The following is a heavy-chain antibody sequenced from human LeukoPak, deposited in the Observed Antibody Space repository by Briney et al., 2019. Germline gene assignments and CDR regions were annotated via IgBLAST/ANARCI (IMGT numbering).Heavy chain of an antibody. V-gene: IGHV3-23*01. J-gene: IGHJ6*02. CDR1: GFTFSSYA. Sequence: PGGSLRLSCAASGFTFSSYAMSWVRQAPGKGLEWVSGISGSGGTTFFADSVKGRFTIFRDNSENTLYLQMDSLSAEDTALYYCAKSGSPSNHYYGMDVWGQGTTVTVSS. CDR2: ISGSGGTT. CDR3: AKSGSPSNHYYGMDV. D-gene: IGHD6-6*01.